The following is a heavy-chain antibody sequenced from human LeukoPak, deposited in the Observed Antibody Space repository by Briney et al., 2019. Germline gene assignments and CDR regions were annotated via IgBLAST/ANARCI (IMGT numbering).Heavy chain of an antibody. Sequence: QPGGSLRLSCAASGFTFSNYSMSWVRQAPGKGLEWVADISSRSRTTYYADSVRGRFTISRDNAKNSLYLQMNSLRAEDTAVYCCVRDQSWELPHYFDYWGQGTLVTVSS. CDR2: ISSRSRTT. CDR1: GFTFSNYS. D-gene: IGHD1-26*01. CDR3: VRDQSWELPHYFDY. J-gene: IGHJ4*02. V-gene: IGHV3-48*01.